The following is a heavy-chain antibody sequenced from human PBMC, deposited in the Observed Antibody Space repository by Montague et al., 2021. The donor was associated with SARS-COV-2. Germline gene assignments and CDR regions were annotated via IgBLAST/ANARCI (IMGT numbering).Heavy chain of an antibody. CDR3: ASGYSSSWDIFDY. D-gene: IGHD6-13*01. V-gene: IGHV3-20*04. Sequence: SMSISCAASGFTFDDYGMSWVRQAPGKGLEWVSGINWNGGSTGYADSVKGRFTISRDNAKNSLYLQMNSLRAEDTALYYRASGYSSSWDIFDYWGQGTLVTVSS. J-gene: IGHJ4*02. CDR1: GFTFDDYG. CDR2: INWNGGST.